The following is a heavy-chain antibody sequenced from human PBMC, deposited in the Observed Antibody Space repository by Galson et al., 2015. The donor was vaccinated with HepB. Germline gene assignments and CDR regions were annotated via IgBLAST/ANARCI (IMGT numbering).Heavy chain of an antibody. J-gene: IGHJ4*02. CDR3: VRGQGDY. CDR1: GFTFSNFW. V-gene: IGHV3-7*03. CDR2: VKQDGSGT. Sequence: SLRLSCAASGFTFSNFWMAWVRQAPGKRLEWVADVKQDGSGTYYVDSVKGRFAISRDNAKNLVFLQMNSLRVDDTAVYYCVRGQGDYWGQGTRVTVSS.